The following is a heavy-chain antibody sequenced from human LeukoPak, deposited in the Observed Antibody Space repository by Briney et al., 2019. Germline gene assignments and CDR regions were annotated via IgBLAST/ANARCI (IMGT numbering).Heavy chain of an antibody. J-gene: IGHJ4*02. CDR3: ARGLPGGTARQLDVFDY. CDR2: IYTGDSR. D-gene: IGHD5-24*01. Sequence: PGGSLRLSCAASGFTISLNYMGWVRQAPGKGLEWVATIYTGDSRDYLESVRGRLTISTDKSKSILYLQMNSLRVEDTAVYFCARGLPGGTARQLDVFDYWGQGTLVTVSS. CDR1: GFTISLNY. V-gene: IGHV3-53*01.